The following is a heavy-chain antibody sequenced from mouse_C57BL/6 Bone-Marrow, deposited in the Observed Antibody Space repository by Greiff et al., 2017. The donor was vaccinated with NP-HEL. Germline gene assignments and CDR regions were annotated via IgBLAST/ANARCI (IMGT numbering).Heavy chain of an antibody. V-gene: IGHV5-16*01. CDR1: GFTFSDYY. J-gene: IGHJ2*01. CDR2: INYDGSST. Sequence: EVQRVESEGGLVQPGSSMKLSCTASGFTFSDYYMAWVRQVPEKGLEWVANINYDGSSTYYLDSLKSRFIISRDNAKNILYLQMSSLKSEDTATYYCARDPYYYGSSYDYFDYWGQGTTLTVSS. D-gene: IGHD1-1*01. CDR3: ARDPYYYGSSYDYFDY.